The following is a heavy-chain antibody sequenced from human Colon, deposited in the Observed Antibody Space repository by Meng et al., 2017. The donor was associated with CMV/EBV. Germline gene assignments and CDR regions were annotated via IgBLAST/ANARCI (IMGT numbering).Heavy chain of an antibody. Sequence: SETLSLTCTVSGVSVSNYWWSWIRQSPGKGLEWIGHIHYSGSTNQNPSLRSRVIMSVDTSKNQFSLKLSSVTAADTAVYYCVRDSYHYGSSTYNWFDPWGQGTLVTVSS. J-gene: IGHJ5*02. CDR2: IHYSGST. D-gene: IGHD3-10*01. CDR3: VRDSYHYGSSTYNWFDP. CDR1: GVSVSNYW. V-gene: IGHV4-59*02.